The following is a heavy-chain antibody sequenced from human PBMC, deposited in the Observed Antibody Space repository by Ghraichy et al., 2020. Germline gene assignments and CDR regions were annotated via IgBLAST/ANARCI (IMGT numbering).Heavy chain of an antibody. V-gene: IGHV4-61*01. CDR2: IYYSGST. CDR3: ARWPFRITSYGMDV. Sequence: SETLSLTCTVSGGSVSSDSYYWTWIRQPPGRGLEWIGYIYYSGSTNYNPSLKSRVTISVDTSKNQFSLKLSSVTAADTAVYYCARWPFRITSYGMDVWGQGTTVTVSS. J-gene: IGHJ6*02. D-gene: IGHD3-10*01. CDR1: GGSVSSDSYY.